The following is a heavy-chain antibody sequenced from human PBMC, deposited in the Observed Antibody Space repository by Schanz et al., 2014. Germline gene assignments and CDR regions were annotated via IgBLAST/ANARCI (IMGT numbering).Heavy chain of an antibody. CDR2: ISVYNHNK. V-gene: IGHV1-18*01. J-gene: IGHJ4*02. D-gene: IGHD3-3*01. CDR1: GYIFINSG. Sequence: QIQLVQSGPEVKKPGATVKVSCKASGYIFINSGISWVRQAPGQGLEWMGWISVYNHNKEYDQKYQGRVTMTTDTSSSTACKALTDLRSDDTAVYYCARDRRFFDRDDLYDFDSWGQGTLVTVSS. CDR3: ARDRRFFDRDDLYDFDS.